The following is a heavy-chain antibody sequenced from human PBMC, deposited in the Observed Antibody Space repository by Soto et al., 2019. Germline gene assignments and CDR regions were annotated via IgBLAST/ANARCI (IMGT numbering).Heavy chain of an antibody. CDR2: FDPDDGET. Sequence: QVQLVQSGAEVKKPGASVKVSCKVSGYTLTELSMHWVRQAPGKGLEWMGGFDPDDGETIYAQKFQGRVTMTEDTATESGYMELSSLGSEDTALYYCADRTVGAPRGVDSWGQGTLGPVSS. V-gene: IGHV1-24*01. J-gene: IGHJ4*02. CDR1: GYTLTELS. D-gene: IGHD1-26*01. CDR3: ADRTVGAPRGVDS.